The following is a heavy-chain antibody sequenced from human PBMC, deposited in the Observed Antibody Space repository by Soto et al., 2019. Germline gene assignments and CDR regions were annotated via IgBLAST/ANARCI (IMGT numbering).Heavy chain of an antibody. CDR2: IKSKGSGGTT. V-gene: IGHV3-15*01. D-gene: IGHD1-1*01. Sequence: EVQLVESGGGLVKPGGSLSLSCTLSGIPFSSAWMSWVRQAPGRGLEWVGRIKSKGSGGTTDYAVPVQGRCTISREDSKTTMELAMNSLKYEDTAEYYCPWNEDYYPGMAVSGRGTTVTV. CDR1: GIPFSSAW. CDR3: PWNEDYYPGMAV. J-gene: IGHJ6*02.